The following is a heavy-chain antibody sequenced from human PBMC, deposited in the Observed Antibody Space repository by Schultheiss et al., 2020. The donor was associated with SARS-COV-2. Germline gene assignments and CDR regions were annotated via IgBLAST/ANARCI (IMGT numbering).Heavy chain of an antibody. D-gene: IGHD2-2*01. J-gene: IGHJ6*02. Sequence: GGSLRLSCAASGFTFDDYGMSWVRQAQGKGLEWVAVIWYDGSNKYYADSVKGRFTISRDNSKNTLYLQMNSLRAEDTAVYYCASCGASCHYYGMDVWGQGTTVTVSS. CDR3: ASCGASCHYYGMDV. V-gene: IGHV3-33*08. CDR1: GFTFDDYG. CDR2: IWYDGSNK.